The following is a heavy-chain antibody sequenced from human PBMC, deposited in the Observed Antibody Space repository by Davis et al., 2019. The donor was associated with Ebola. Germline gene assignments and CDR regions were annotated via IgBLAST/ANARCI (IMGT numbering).Heavy chain of an antibody. CDR2: ISYDGSNK. D-gene: IGHD2-2*01. Sequence: PGGSLRLSCAASGFAFSSYGMHWVRQAAGKGLEWVAIISYDGSNKYYVDSVKGRFTISRDNSKNTLYLQMSSLRAEDTAVYYCAKDWGYCSSENCYYYMDVWGKGTTVTVSS. V-gene: IGHV3-30*18. CDR1: GFAFSSYG. CDR3: AKDWGYCSSENCYYYMDV. J-gene: IGHJ6*03.